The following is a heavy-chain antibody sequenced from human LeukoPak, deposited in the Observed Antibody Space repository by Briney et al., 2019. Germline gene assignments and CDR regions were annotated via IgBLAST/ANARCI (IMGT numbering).Heavy chain of an antibody. CDR3: ARVQPGYFDWFDP. D-gene: IGHD3-9*01. V-gene: IGHV1-18*01. CDR2: ISAYNGNT. CDR1: GYTFTSYG. J-gene: IGHJ5*02. Sequence: GASVKVSYKASGYTFTSYGISWVRQAPGQGLEWMGWISAYNGNTTYAQKLQGRVTMTTDTSTSTAYMELRSLRSDDTAVYYCARVQPGYFDWFDPWGQGTLVTVSS.